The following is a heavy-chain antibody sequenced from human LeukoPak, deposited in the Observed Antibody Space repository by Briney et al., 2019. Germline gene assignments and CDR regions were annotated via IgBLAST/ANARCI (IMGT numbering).Heavy chain of an antibody. V-gene: IGHV1-18*01. CDR3: ARDSGSYWNYFDY. CDR2: ISVQNGNI. Sequence: GASVKVSCKTSGYNYATSGISWLRQAPGQGLEWMGWISVQNGNIKYAQKFQGRVNLTTDTSTTSAYMELRSLTSDDTAVYYCARDSGSYWNYFDYWGQGTLVTVSS. D-gene: IGHD1-26*01. J-gene: IGHJ4*02. CDR1: GYNYATSG.